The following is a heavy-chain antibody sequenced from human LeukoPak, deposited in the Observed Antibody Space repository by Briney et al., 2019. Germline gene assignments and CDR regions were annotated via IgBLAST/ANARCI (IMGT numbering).Heavy chain of an antibody. CDR2: INHSGST. V-gene: IGHV4-34*01. CDR1: GGSFSGYY. J-gene: IGHJ5*02. CDR3: ARDRENWFDP. Sequence: SETLSLTCAVYGGSFSGYYWSWIRQPPGKGLEWIGEINHSGSTNYNPSLKSRVTISVDTSKNQFSLKLSSVTAADAAVYYCARDRENWFDPWGQGTLVTVSS.